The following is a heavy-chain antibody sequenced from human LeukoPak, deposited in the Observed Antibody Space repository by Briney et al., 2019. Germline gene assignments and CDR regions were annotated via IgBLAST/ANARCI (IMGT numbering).Heavy chain of an antibody. J-gene: IGHJ4*02. CDR3: AREKNILTGYSDY. D-gene: IGHD3-9*01. CDR1: GFTFDHYL. V-gene: IGHV3-21*01. Sequence: GGSLRLSCAASGFTFDHYLMSWVRQAPGKGLEWVSSISSSSSYIYYADSVKGRFTISRDNAKNSLYLQMNSLRAEDTAVYYCAREKNILTGYSDYWGQGTLVTVSS. CDR2: ISSSSSYI.